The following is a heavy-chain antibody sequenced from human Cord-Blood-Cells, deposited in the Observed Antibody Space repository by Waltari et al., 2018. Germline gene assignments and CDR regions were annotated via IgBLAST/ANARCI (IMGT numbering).Heavy chain of an antibody. D-gene: IGHD3-10*01. J-gene: IGHJ3*02. Sequence: QVQLQQWGAGLLKPSETLSLTCAVYGGSFSGYYWSWIRQPPGQGLEWIGEINHSGSTNYNPSLKRRVTISVDTSKNQFSLKLSSVTAADTAVYYCARGGDSGGPHNAFDIWGQGTMVTVSS. V-gene: IGHV4-34*01. CDR2: INHSGST. CDR1: GGSFSGYY. CDR3: ARGGDSGGPHNAFDI.